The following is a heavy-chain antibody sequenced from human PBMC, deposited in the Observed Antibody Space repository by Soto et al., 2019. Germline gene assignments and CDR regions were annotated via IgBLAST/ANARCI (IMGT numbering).Heavy chain of an antibody. CDR1: PFTFSTFD. J-gene: IGHJ4*02. Sequence: ALRLSCASSPFTFSTFDMRWVRQPPCKGLEWVSVISGRDDSANYADSVKGRFTISKDKPSNTLYLQMNNLRAEDTAVYYCVKGAWLDYWGQGTLVTVSS. V-gene: IGHV3-23*01. CDR3: VKGAWLDY. CDR2: ISGRDDSA. D-gene: IGHD6-19*01.